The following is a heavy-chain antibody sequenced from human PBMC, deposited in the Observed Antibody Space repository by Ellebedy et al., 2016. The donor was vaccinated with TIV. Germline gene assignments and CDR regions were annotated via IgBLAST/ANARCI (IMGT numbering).Heavy chain of an antibody. CDR1: GFIFSNYW. D-gene: IGHD3-9*01. CDR3: ARARYFYQLDALDF. Sequence: GESLKISCVASGFIFSNYWMTWVRQAPGKELQWVAHISQDGRATYYVDSVKGRFTISRDNVNNSLNLQMISLRVEDTAVYYCARARYFYQLDALDFWGQGTTLIVSS. V-gene: IGHV3-7*03. J-gene: IGHJ3*01. CDR2: ISQDGRAT.